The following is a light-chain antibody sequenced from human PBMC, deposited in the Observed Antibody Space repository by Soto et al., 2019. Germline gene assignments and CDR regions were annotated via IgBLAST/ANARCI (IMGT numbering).Light chain of an antibody. CDR1: QSVLYSSNNKNY. J-gene: IGKJ4*01. V-gene: IGKV4-1*01. CDR3: QQYYSTLLT. CDR2: WAS. Sequence: DIVMTQSPDSLAVSLGERATINCKSSQSVLYSSNNKNYLAWYQQKPGQPPKLLIYWASTRESGVPDRFSGNGSGTEFTLTISSLQAEDVAVYYCQQYYSTLLTFGGGTKVEIK.